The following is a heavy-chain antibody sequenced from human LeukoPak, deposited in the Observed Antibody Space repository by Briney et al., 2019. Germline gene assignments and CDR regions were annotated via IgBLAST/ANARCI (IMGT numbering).Heavy chain of an antibody. V-gene: IGHV4-59*08. D-gene: IGHD6-13*01. CDR1: GGSISSYY. Sequence: LETLSLTCAVSGGSISSYYWSWIWQPPGKGLEWIGDIYYSGSTNYTPSLKSRVTISVDTSKNQFSLKLSSVTAADTAVYYCARQLGSSWFFFDYWGQGTLVTVSS. CDR3: ARQLGSSWFFFDY. J-gene: IGHJ4*02. CDR2: IYYSGST.